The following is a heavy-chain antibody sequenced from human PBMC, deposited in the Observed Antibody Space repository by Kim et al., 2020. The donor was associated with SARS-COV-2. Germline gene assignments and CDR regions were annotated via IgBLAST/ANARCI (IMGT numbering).Heavy chain of an antibody. Sequence: GGSLRLSCAASGFTFSSYAMHWVRQAPGKGLEWVAVISYDGSNKYYADSVKGRFTISRDNSKNTLYLQMNSLRAEDTAVYYCARAYGDYTLDYWYFDLWG. V-gene: IGHV3-30*04. CDR2: ISYDGSNK. D-gene: IGHD4-17*01. CDR1: GFTFSSYA. J-gene: IGHJ2*01. CDR3: ARAYGDYTLDYWYFDL.